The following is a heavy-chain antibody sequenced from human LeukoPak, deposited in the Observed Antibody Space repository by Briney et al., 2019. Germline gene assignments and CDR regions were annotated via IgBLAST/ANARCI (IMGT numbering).Heavy chain of an antibody. CDR3: AKDLRYSSGWYFDY. D-gene: IGHD6-19*01. CDR1: GFTFSSYA. Sequence: PGGSLRLSCAASGFTFSSYAMTWVRQAPGKGLEWVSAISGSGGSTYYADSVKGRFTISRDNSKNTLYLQMNSLRAEDTAVYYCAKDLRYSSGWYFDYWGQGTLVTVSS. J-gene: IGHJ4*02. V-gene: IGHV3-23*01. CDR2: ISGSGGST.